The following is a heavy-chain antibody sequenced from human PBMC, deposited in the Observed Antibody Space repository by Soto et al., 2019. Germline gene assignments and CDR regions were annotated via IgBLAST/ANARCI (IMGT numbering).Heavy chain of an antibody. CDR1: GFTFSDYY. CDR2: ISSSSSYT. D-gene: IGHD3-3*01. CDR3: ARPGAQRYYDFWSGKGLYFDY. V-gene: IGHV3-11*06. J-gene: IGHJ4*02. Sequence: GGSLRLSCAASGFTFSDYYMSWIRQAPGKGLEWVSYISSSSSYTNYADSVKGRFTISRDNAKNSLYLQMNSLRAEDTAVYYCARPGAQRYYDFWSGKGLYFDYWGQGTLVTVSS.